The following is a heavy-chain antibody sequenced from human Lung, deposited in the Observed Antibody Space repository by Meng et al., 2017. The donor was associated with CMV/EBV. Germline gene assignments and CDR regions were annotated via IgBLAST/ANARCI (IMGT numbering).Heavy chain of an antibody. J-gene: IGHJ6*02. CDR1: GGSFTNYY. V-gene: IGHV4-34*01. D-gene: IGHD2-2*01. Sequence: SETLSLXXAVYGGSFTNYYWNWIRQPPGKGVEWIGEIDHSGSTNYNPSLKSRVTISVDTSTKRFSLKLSSVTAADTAVYYCARLFRGGYCSTTSCPYGLDVWGQGTXVTVSS. CDR2: IDHSGST. CDR3: ARLFRGGYCSTTSCPYGLDV.